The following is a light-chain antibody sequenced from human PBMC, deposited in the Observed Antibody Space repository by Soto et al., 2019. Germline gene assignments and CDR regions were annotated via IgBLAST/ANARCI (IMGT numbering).Light chain of an antibody. CDR2: DAS. CDR1: QSISCW. CDR3: QQYNSYSPYT. V-gene: IGKV1-5*01. J-gene: IGKJ2*01. Sequence: DIQMTQSHSTLSASVGDRVTITCRASQSISCWLACYQQKPGKAPKLLIYDASSLESGVPSRFSGSGSGTEFTLTISSLQPDDFATYYCQQYNSYSPYTFGHGTKLHIK.